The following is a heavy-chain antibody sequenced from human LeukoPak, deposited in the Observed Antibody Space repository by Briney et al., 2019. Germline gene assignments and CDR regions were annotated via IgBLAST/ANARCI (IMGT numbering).Heavy chain of an antibody. D-gene: IGHD2-21*01. CDR1: GGSISSYY. CDR2: IYYSGST. V-gene: IGHV4-59*01. J-gene: IGHJ5*02. Sequence: SETLSLTCTISGGSISSYYWSWIRQPPGKGLEWIGYIYYSGSTNYNPSLKSRVTISVDTSKNQFSLKLSSVTAADTAVYYCARESLFNWFDPWGQGTLVTVSS. CDR3: ARESLFNWFDP.